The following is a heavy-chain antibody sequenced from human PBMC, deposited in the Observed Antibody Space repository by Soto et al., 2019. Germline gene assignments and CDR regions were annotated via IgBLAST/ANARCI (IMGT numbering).Heavy chain of an antibody. CDR1: GGSFSGYY. D-gene: IGHD3-3*01. CDR3: ARGVDFWSGYYSYGMDV. CDR2: INPSGSS. Sequence: PSETLSLTCAVYGGSFSGYYWSWIRQPPGKGLEWIGGINPSGSSNYNPSLKSRVTISVDTSKNQFSLKLSSVTAADTAVYYCARGVDFWSGYYSYGMDVWGQGTTVTVSS. J-gene: IGHJ6*01. V-gene: IGHV4-34*01.